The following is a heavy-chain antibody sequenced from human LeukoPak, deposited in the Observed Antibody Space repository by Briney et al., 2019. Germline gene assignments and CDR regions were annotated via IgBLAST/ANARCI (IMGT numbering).Heavy chain of an antibody. D-gene: IGHD4-17*01. CDR2: ISCRCSPI. CDR1: GFTFSDYY. Sequence: PGGSLRLSCAASGFTFSDYYMSWIRQAPGQGLEGVSYISCRCSPIYYADSVKGRFDNSRDNAKHSLYLQMNSLRAEDTAVYYCARDPDYGDYLDYWGQGTLVTVSS. J-gene: IGHJ4*02. V-gene: IGHV3-11*01. CDR3: ARDPDYGDYLDY.